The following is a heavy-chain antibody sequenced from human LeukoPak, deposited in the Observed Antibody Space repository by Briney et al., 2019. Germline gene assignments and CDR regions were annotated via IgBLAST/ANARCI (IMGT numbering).Heavy chain of an antibody. CDR1: GITFSSYA. CDR2: MITSDAII. V-gene: IGHV3-23*01. CDR3: ERHPSGVTYWSGQFNYYYMDV. Sequence: GGSLRLSCAASGITFSSYAMSWVRQAPGQGLEWVSVMITSDAIINYADSVKGRFSISRDNSKNTPYLQMHSLRDEETAAYYCERHPSGVTYWSGQFNYYYMDVWGKGTKVTVSS. D-gene: IGHD2-8*02. J-gene: IGHJ6*03.